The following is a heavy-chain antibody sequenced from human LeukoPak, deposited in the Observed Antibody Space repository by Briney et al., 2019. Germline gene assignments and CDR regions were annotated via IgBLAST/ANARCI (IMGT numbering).Heavy chain of an antibody. Sequence: GGSLRLSCAASGFAFSNSAMSWVRQAPGKGLEAPGKGLEWVSSISGSGDNTYYADSAKGRFSVFRDNSKNMLYLQMDSLRVEDTAVYYCAKDHINWNYDNWFDPWGQGTLVTVAS. CDR3: AKDHINWNYDNWFDP. CDR2: ISGSGDNT. J-gene: IGHJ5*02. V-gene: IGHV3-23*01. CDR1: GFAFSNSA. D-gene: IGHD1-7*01.